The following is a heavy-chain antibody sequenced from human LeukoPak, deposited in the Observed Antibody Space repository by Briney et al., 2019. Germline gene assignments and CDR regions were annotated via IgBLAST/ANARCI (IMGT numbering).Heavy chain of an antibody. Sequence: KPSETLSLTCTVSGGSISNYYWSWIRQPPGKGLEWIGYIYYSGSTYYNPSLRSRVTISVDTSKNQFSLNLSSETAADTAVYYCARALSGTYGLFQHWGQGTLVTVSS. CDR3: ARALSGTYGLFQH. J-gene: IGHJ1*01. V-gene: IGHV4-59*01. CDR2: IYYSGST. CDR1: GGSISNYY. D-gene: IGHD1-26*01.